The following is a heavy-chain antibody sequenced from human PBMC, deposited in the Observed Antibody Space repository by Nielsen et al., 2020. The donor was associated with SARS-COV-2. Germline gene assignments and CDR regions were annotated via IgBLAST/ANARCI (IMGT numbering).Heavy chain of an antibody. CDR1: GFTFSSYG. J-gene: IGHJ6*02. D-gene: IGHD3-10*01. Sequence: GGSLRLSCAAPGFTFSSYGMHWVRQAPGKGLEWVAVISYDGSNKYYADSVKGRFTISRDNSKNTLYLQMNSLRAEDTAVYYCARWLQPDYYYGMDVWGQGTTVTVSS. CDR2: ISYDGSNK. V-gene: IGHV3-30*03. CDR3: ARWLQPDYYYGMDV.